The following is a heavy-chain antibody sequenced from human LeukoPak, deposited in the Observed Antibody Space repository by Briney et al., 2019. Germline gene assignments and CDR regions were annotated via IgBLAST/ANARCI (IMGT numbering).Heavy chain of an antibody. J-gene: IGHJ4*02. CDR2: TYYRSKWSS. V-gene: IGHV6-1*01. CDR3: ARDWFSGGYYRFDS. CDR1: GDSVSSNSVA. Sequence: SQTLSLTCAISGDSVSSNSVAWNWIRQSPSRGLEWLGRTYYRSKWSSDYAVSVKSRMTINPDTTKNQFSLQLSSVTPEDTAVYYCARDWFSGGYYRFDSWGQGTLVTVSS. D-gene: IGHD1-26*01.